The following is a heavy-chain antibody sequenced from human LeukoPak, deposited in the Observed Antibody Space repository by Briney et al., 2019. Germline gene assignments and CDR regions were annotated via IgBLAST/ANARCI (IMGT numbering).Heavy chain of an antibody. V-gene: IGHV4-31*03. CDR3: ARGKFGELYYFEY. Sequence: PSETLSLTCSVSGGSITSGGYYWSWVRQHPGKGLEWIGYIYHSGTTLYNPSLKSRVTTSVDTSKNQFSLRLNSVTAADTAVYYCARGKFGELYYFEYWGQGTLVTVSS. J-gene: IGHJ4*02. D-gene: IGHD3-10*01. CDR1: GGSITSGGYY. CDR2: IYHSGTT.